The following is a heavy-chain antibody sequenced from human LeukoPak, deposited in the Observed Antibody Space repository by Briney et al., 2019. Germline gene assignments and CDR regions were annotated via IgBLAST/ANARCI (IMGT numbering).Heavy chain of an antibody. Sequence: GGSLRLSCAASGFTFSSYGMHWVRQAPGKGLEWVAVISYDGSNKYYADSVKGRFTISRDNSKNTLYLQMNSLRAEDTAVYYCAKEFELWQFDYRGQGTLVTVSS. CDR3: AKEFELWQFDY. J-gene: IGHJ4*02. V-gene: IGHV3-30*18. D-gene: IGHD5-18*01. CDR2: ISYDGSNK. CDR1: GFTFSSYG.